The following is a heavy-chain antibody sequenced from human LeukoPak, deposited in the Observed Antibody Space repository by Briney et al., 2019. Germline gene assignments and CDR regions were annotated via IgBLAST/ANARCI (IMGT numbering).Heavy chain of an antibody. V-gene: IGHV3-53*01. D-gene: IGHD1-1*01. CDR3: AREGTPGAFDI. CDR1: GFTVSSNY. CDR2: IYSGGST. J-gene: IGHJ3*02. Sequence: GGSLRLSCAASGFTVSSNYMSWVRQAPGKGLEWVSVIYSGGSTYYADSVKGRFTISRDNSKDTLYLQMNSLRAEDTAVYHCAREGTPGAFDIWGQGTMVTVSS.